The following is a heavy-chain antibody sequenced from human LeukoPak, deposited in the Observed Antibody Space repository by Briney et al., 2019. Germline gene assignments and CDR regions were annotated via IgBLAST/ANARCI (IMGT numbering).Heavy chain of an antibody. CDR3: ARGKEYSSSSGDY. Sequence: ASVKVSCKASGGTFSSYAINWVRQATGQGLEWMGWMNPNSGNTGYAQKFQGRVTMTRNTSISTAYMELSSLRSEDTAVYYCARGKEYSSSSGDYWGQGTLVTVSS. V-gene: IGHV1-8*02. D-gene: IGHD6-6*01. J-gene: IGHJ4*02. CDR2: MNPNSGNT. CDR1: GGTFSSYA.